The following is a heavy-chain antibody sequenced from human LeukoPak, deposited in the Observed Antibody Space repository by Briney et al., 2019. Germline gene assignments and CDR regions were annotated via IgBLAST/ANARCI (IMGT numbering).Heavy chain of an antibody. J-gene: IGHJ5*02. V-gene: IGHV4-38-2*02. D-gene: IGHD1-7*01. CDR3: ARDSLITGTVSGNWFDP. CDR2: IYHSGST. CDR1: GYSISSGYY. Sequence: PSETLSLTCTVSGYSISSGYYWGWIRQPPGKGLEWIGSIYHSGSTYYNPSLKSRVTISVDTSKNQFSLKLSSVTAADTAVYYCARDSLITGTVSGNWFDPWGQGTLVTVSS.